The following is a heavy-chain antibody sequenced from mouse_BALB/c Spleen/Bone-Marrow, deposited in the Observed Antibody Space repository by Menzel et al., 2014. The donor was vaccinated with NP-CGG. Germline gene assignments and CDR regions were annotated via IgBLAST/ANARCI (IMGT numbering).Heavy chain of an antibody. D-gene: IGHD1-1*01. CDR1: GYTFTNYV. CDR2: INPYNDGT. V-gene: IGHV1-14*01. Sequence: VQLQQSGPELVKPGASVKMSCKASGYTFTNYVMHWVKQKPGQGLEWIGYINPYNDGTKYNEKFKGKATLTSDKSSGTAYMELSSLTSEDSAVYYCPRRPSFYGSSYGAMDYWGQGTSVTVSS. CDR3: PRRPSFYGSSYGAMDY. J-gene: IGHJ4*01.